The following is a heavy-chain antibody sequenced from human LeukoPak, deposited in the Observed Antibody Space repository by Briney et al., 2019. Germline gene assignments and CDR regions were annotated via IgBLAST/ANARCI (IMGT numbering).Heavy chain of an antibody. V-gene: IGHV4-4*07. CDR2: IYTSGST. D-gene: IGHD3-3*01. CDR3: ARTSLEWLHHDY. J-gene: IGHJ4*02. CDR1: GGSISSYY. Sequence: SETLSLTRTVSGGSISSYYWSWIRQPAGKGLEWIGRIYTSGSTNYNPSLKSRVTMSVDTSKNQFSLKLSSVTAADTAVYYCARTSLEWLHHDYWGQGTLVTVSS.